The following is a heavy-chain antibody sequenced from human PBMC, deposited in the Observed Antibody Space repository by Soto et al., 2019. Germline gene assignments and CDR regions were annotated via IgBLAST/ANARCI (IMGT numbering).Heavy chain of an antibody. Sequence: SETLSLTCTVSGGSISSYYWSWIRQPPGKGLEWIGYIYYSGSTNYNPSLKSRVTISVDTSKNQFSLKLSSVTAADTAVYYCARYTAPAATPYYYYMDVWGKGTTVTVSS. CDR1: GGSISSYY. D-gene: IGHD2-2*01. CDR2: IYYSGST. V-gene: IGHV4-59*01. CDR3: ARYTAPAATPYYYYMDV. J-gene: IGHJ6*03.